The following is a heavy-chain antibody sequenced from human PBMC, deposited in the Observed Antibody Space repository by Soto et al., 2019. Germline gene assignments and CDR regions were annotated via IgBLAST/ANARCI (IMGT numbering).Heavy chain of an antibody. V-gene: IGHV4-59*08. D-gene: IGHD2-15*01. CDR2: IYYSGST. Sequence: PSETLSLTCTVSGGSISSYYWSWIRQPPGKGLEWIGYIYYSGSTNYNPSLKSRVTISVDTSKNQFSLKLSSVTDADTAVYYCARHASLVANDGYGMDVWGQGTLVTVSS. J-gene: IGHJ6*02. CDR1: GGSISSYY. CDR3: ARHASLVANDGYGMDV.